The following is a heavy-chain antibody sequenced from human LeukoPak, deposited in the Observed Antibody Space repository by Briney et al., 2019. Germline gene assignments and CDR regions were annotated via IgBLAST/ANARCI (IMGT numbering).Heavy chain of an antibody. Sequence: ASVKVSCKXSGYTFTSDGISWVRQAPGQGLEWMGWISAYNGNTNYAQKLQGRVTMTTDTSTSTAYMELRSLRSDDTAVYYCAREYSYGPPWDYWGQGTLVTVSS. CDR1: GYTFTSDG. J-gene: IGHJ4*02. CDR2: ISAYNGNT. V-gene: IGHV1-18*01. D-gene: IGHD5-18*01. CDR3: AREYSYGPPWDY.